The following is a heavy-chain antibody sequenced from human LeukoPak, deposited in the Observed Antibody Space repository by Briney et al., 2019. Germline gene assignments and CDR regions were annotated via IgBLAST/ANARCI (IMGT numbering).Heavy chain of an antibody. CDR3: ARVGMYYFDY. CDR2: MNPNSGNT. D-gene: IGHD1-26*01. CDR1: GYTFTSYD. J-gene: IGHJ4*02. V-gene: IGHV1-8*01. Sequence: ASVKVSCKASGYTFTSYDIHWVRQATGQGLEWMGWMNPNSGNTGYAQKLQGRVTMTTDTSTSTAYMELRSLRSDDTAVYYCARVGMYYFDYWGQGTLVTVSS.